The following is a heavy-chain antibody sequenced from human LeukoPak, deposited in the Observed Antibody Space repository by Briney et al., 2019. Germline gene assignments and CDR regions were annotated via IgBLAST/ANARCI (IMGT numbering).Heavy chain of an antibody. CDR1: GGTFSSYA. D-gene: IGHD2-2*01. J-gene: IGHJ4*02. Sequence: ASVKVSCKASGGTFSSYAISWVRQAPGQGLEWMGRIIPILGIANYAQKFQGRVTITADKSTSTAYMELSSLRSEDTAVYYCARGYCSSTSCSTKFKDRYFDYWGQGTLVTVSS. CDR2: IIPILGIA. V-gene: IGHV1-69*04. CDR3: ARGYCSSTSCSTKFKDRYFDY.